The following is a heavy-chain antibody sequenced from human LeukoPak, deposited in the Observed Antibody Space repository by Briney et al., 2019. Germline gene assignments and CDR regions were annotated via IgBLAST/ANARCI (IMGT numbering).Heavy chain of an antibody. CDR2: IYYNGST. CDR3: ARAPRDSSGWSRYFDD. Sequence: PSETLSLTCTVSGGSVKSGSFYWSWVWQPPGKGLEWIGYIYYNGSTNYNPSLKSRVTISVDTSKNQFSLKLSSVTTADTAVYYCARAPRDSSGWSRYFDDWGQGTLVTVSS. J-gene: IGHJ4*02. D-gene: IGHD6-19*01. CDR1: GGSVKSGSFY. V-gene: IGHV4-61*01.